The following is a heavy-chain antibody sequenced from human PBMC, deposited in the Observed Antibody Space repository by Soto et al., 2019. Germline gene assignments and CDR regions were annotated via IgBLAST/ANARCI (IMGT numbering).Heavy chain of an antibody. CDR3: AREVGYCSSTSCYANPNWFDP. Sequence: ASVKVSCKASGGTFSSYTISWVRQAPGQGLEWMGRIIPILGIANYAQKFQGRVTITADKSTSTAYMELSSLRSEDTAVYYCAREVGYCSSTSCYANPNWFDPWGQGTLVTVSS. V-gene: IGHV1-69*04. D-gene: IGHD2-2*01. CDR2: IIPILGIA. J-gene: IGHJ5*02. CDR1: GGTFSSYT.